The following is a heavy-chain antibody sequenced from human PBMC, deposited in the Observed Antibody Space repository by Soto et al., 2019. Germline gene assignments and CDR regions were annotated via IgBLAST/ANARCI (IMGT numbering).Heavy chain of an antibody. CDR2: INPNSGGT. D-gene: IGHD6-6*01. Sequence: QVQLVQSGAEVKKPGASVKVSCKASGYTFTGYYMHWVRQAPGQGLEWMGWINPNSGGTNYAQKFQGWVTMTSDTSISTAYMELSRLRSDDTAVYYCAREYSSSTTSSRPYYYYYYYMDVWGKGTTVTVSS. CDR1: GYTFTGYY. J-gene: IGHJ6*03. CDR3: AREYSSSTTSSRPYYYYYYYMDV. V-gene: IGHV1-2*04.